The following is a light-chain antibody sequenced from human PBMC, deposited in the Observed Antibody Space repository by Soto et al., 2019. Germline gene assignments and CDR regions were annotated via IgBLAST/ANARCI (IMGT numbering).Light chain of an antibody. CDR2: DAS. CDR3: QQRSNWPGT. CDR1: QSVSTY. J-gene: IGKJ1*01. Sequence: EIVLTQSPATLSLSPGERATLSCRASQSVSTYLAWYQQKPGQAPRLLIYDASNRATGIPARFSGSGSGTDFTLTISGVEAEDFAVYYCQQRSNWPGTFGQGTKVEI. V-gene: IGKV3-11*01.